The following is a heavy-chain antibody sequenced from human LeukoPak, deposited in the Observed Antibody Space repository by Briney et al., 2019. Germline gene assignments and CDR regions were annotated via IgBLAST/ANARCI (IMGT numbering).Heavy chain of an antibody. CDR2: ISGSGGST. Sequence: GGSLRLSCAASGFTFSSCAMSWVRQAPGKGLEWVSAISGSGGSTYYADSVKGRFTISRDNSKNTLYLQMNSLRAEDTAVYYCALSRDGYSYGYAWNWFDPWGQGTLVTVSS. CDR1: GFTFSSCA. D-gene: IGHD5-18*01. CDR3: ALSRDGYSYGYAWNWFDP. V-gene: IGHV3-23*01. J-gene: IGHJ5*02.